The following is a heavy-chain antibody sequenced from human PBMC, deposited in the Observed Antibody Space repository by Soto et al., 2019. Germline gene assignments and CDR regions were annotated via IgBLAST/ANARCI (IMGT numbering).Heavy chain of an antibody. J-gene: IGHJ5*02. D-gene: IGHD2-15*01. CDR2: IYYSGST. V-gene: IGHV4-59*08. Sequence: SETLSLTCTGSGGSISSYYWSWIRQPPGKGLEWIGYIYYSGSTNYNPSLKSRVTISVDTSKDQFSLKLTSVSAADTAVYYCARRECSGGTCSFDHWGQGTLVTVS. CDR1: GGSISSYY. CDR3: ARRECSGGTCSFDH.